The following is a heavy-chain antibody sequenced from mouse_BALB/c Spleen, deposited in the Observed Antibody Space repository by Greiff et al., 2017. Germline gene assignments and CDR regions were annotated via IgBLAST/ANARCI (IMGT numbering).Heavy chain of an antibody. CDR2: ISTYYGDA. CDR3: ARSDYYGSSAY. Sequence: QVQLKESGAELVRPGVSVKISCKGSGYTFTDYAMHWVKQSHAKSLEWIGVISTYYGDASYNQKFKGKATMTVDKSSSTAYMELARLTSEDSAIYYCARSDYYGSSAYWGQGTLVTVSA. V-gene: IGHV1S137*01. J-gene: IGHJ3*01. CDR1: GYTFTDYA. D-gene: IGHD1-1*01.